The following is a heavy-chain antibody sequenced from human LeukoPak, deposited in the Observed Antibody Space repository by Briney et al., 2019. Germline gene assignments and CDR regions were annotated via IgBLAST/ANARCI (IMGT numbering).Heavy chain of an antibody. CDR2: INPSGGST. Sequence: ASVKVSCKASGYTFTSYYMHWVRQAPGQGLEWMGIINPSGGSTSYAQKFQGRVTMTRDTSTSTVYMELNSLRSEDTAVYYCATLGYCSSTGCPRWLDPWGQGTLVTVSS. J-gene: IGHJ5*02. CDR3: ATLGYCSSTGCPRWLDP. CDR1: GYTFTSYY. V-gene: IGHV1-46*01. D-gene: IGHD2-2*01.